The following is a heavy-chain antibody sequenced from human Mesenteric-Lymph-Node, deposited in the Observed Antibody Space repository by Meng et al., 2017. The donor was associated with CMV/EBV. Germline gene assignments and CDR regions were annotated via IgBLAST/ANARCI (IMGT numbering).Heavy chain of an antibody. J-gene: IGHJ6*02. V-gene: IGHV1-2*02. Sequence: ASVKVSCKASGYTFTGYYMHWVRQAPGQGLEWMGWINPNSGGTNYAQKFQGRVTMTRDTSIGTAYMELSRLRSDDTAVYYCARDLGSSVVIQTVYYYYGMDVWGQGTTVTVSS. CDR3: ARDLGSSVVIQTVYYYYGMDV. D-gene: IGHD3-22*01. CDR2: INPNSGGT. CDR1: GYTFTGYY.